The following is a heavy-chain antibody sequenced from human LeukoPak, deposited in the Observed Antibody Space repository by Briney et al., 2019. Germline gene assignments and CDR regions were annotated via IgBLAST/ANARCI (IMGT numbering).Heavy chain of an antibody. CDR3: ARDFRDGYNDYYYYGMDV. CDR2: ISGSGGST. CDR1: GFTFSSYA. Sequence: PGGSLRLSCAASGFTFSSYAMSWVRQAPGKGLEWVSAISGSGGSTYYADSVKGRFTISRDNAKNSLYLQMNSLRAEDTAVYYCARDFRDGYNDYYYYGMDVWGQGTTVTVSS. D-gene: IGHD5-24*01. V-gene: IGHV3-23*01. J-gene: IGHJ6*02.